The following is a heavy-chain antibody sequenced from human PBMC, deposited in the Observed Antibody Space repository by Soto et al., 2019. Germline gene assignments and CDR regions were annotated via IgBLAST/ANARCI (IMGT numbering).Heavy chain of an antibody. CDR1: GGTFSSYA. J-gene: IGHJ6*02. CDR3: ARGYYGSGSYYPYYYYYGMDV. D-gene: IGHD3-10*01. V-gene: IGHV1-69*13. CDR2: IIPIFGTA. Sequence: GASVKVSCKASGGTFSSYAISWVRQAPGQGLEWMGGIIPIFGTANYAQKFQGRVTITADESTSTAYMELSSLRCEDTAVYYCARGYYGSGSYYPYYYYYGMDVWGQGTTVTVSS.